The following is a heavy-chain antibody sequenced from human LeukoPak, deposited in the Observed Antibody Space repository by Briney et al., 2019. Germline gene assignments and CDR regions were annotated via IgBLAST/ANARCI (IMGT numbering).Heavy chain of an antibody. CDR2: IIPIFGTA. CDR3: ASSPDCGGDCYPTYYFDY. D-gene: IGHD2-21*01. Sequence: GASVKVSCKASGGTFSSYAISWVRQAPGQGLEWMGGIIPIFGTANYAQKFQGRVAITADESTSTAYMELSSLRSEDTAVYYCASSPDCGGDCYPTYYFDYWGQGTLVTVSS. J-gene: IGHJ4*02. CDR1: GGTFSSYA. V-gene: IGHV1-69*13.